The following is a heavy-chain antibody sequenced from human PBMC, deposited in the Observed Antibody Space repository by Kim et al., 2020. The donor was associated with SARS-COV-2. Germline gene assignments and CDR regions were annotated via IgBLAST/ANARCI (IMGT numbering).Heavy chain of an antibody. V-gene: IGHV3-74*01. D-gene: IGHD3-10*01. CDR2: RST. J-gene: IGHJ4*02. Sequence: RSTGYADSVKGRFTISRDNAKNTLELQMNSLRVEDTAVYYCTRGYGSETNYWGQGSLVIVST. CDR3: TRGYGSETNY.